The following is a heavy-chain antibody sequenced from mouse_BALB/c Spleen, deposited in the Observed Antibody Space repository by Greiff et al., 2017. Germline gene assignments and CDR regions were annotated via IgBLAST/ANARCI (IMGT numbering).Heavy chain of an antibody. CDR3: ARHVGGDYPRGWFAY. CDR2: ISNGGGST. V-gene: IGHV5-12-2*01. CDR1: GFTFSSYT. Sequence: EVQLVESGGGLVQPGGSLKLSCAASGFTFSSYTMSWVRQTPEKRLEWVAYISNGGGSTYYPDTVKGRFTISRDNAKNTLYLQMSSLKSEDTAMYYCARHVGGDYPRGWFAYWGQGTLVTVSA. J-gene: IGHJ3*01. D-gene: IGHD2-4*01.